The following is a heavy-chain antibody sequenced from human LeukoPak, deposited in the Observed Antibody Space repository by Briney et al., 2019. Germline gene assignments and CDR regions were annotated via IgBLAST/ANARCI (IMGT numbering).Heavy chain of an antibody. CDR3: ARGTTEGDY. D-gene: IGHD1-1*01. CDR2: INPIGGGT. J-gene: IGHJ4*02. CDR1: GYIFTESY. Sequence: ASVKVSCKASGYIFTESYIQWVRQAPGQGLEWVGRINPIGGGTNYAQSFEGRVTMTRDTSISTAYMELSRLTSDDTAIYYCARGTTEGDYWGQGTLATVSS. V-gene: IGHV1-2*06.